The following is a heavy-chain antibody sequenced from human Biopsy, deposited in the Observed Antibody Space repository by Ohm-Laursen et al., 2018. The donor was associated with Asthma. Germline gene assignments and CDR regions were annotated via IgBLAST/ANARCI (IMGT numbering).Heavy chain of an antibody. J-gene: IGHJ4*02. CDR2: GGSYYDGGLK. V-gene: IGHV3-30-3*01. CDR3: ARDVLEWYLPAFDF. CDR1: GFTFRSYA. D-gene: IGHD3-3*01. Sequence: SLRLSCAASGFTFRSYAMHWVRQAPGKGLEWVAVGGSYYDGGLKYYADSVNGRFTVSRDDSKNTLYLQMNSLRPDDTAVYYCARDVLEWYLPAFDFWGRGTLVTVSS.